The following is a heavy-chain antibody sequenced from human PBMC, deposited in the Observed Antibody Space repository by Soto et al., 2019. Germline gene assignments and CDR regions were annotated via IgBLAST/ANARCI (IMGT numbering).Heavy chain of an antibody. CDR3: AREGEAVSSSGYYGMDV. V-gene: IGHV3-7*01. D-gene: IGHD6-6*01. CDR1: GFTFSSYW. J-gene: IGHJ6*02. Sequence: GGSLRLSCAASGFTFSSYWMSWVRQAPGKGLEWVANIKQDGSEKYYVDSVKGRFTISRDNAKNSLYLQMNSLRAEDTAVYYCAREGEAVSSSGYYGMDVWGQGTTVTVSS. CDR2: IKQDGSEK.